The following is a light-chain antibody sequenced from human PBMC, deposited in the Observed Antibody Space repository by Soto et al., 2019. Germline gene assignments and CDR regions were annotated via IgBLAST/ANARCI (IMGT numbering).Light chain of an antibody. Sequence: EIVLTQSPGTLSLSPGERATLSCSASQSVSSGFLAWYQQKPGQAPRLLIYGASSRATGIPDRFSGSGSGTDFTLTISRLEPEDFAVYYCHQYSSSTKTFGQGTKVDIK. V-gene: IGKV3-20*01. CDR1: QSVSSGF. CDR3: HQYSSSTKT. J-gene: IGKJ1*01. CDR2: GAS.